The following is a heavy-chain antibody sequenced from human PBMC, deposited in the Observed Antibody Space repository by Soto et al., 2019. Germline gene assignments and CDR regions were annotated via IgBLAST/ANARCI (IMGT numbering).Heavy chain of an antibody. CDR1: GGSFSGYY. CDR2: INHSGST. V-gene: IGHV4-34*01. Sequence: PSETLSLTCAVYGGSFSGYYWSWIRQPPGKGLEWIGEINHSGSTNYNPSLKSRVTISVDTSKNQFSLKLSSVTAADTAVYYCARYCVWGSYRPAYYFDYWGQGTLVTVSS. CDR3: ARYCVWGSYRPAYYFDY. D-gene: IGHD3-16*02. J-gene: IGHJ4*02.